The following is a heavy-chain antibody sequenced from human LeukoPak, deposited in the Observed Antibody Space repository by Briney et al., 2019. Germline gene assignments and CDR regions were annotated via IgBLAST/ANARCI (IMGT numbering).Heavy chain of an antibody. CDR1: GFTVSSHY. CDR3: VTLGGDYPWYFDL. CDR2: IYSGGST. V-gene: IGHV3-66*01. D-gene: IGHD4-17*01. Sequence: GGSLRLSCAASGFTVSSHYMSWVRQAPGKGLEWVSVIYSGGSTYYADSVKGRFTISRDNSKNTLYLQMNSLRAEDTAVYYCVTLGGDYPWYFDLWGRGTLVTVSS. J-gene: IGHJ2*01.